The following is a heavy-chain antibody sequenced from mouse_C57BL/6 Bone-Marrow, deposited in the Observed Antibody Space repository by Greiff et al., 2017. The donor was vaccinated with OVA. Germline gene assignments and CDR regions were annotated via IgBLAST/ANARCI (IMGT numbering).Heavy chain of an antibody. V-gene: IGHV1-81*01. D-gene: IGHD1-1*01. J-gene: IGHJ2*01. CDR1: GYTFTSYG. CDR3: ARDLYYYGSRGY. Sequence: VQLQESGAELARPGASVKLSCKASGYTFTSYGISWVKQRTGQGLEWIGEIYPSSGNTYYNEKFKGTATLTADKSSSTAYMELRSLTSEDSAVDFCARDLYYYGSRGYWGQGTTLTVSS. CDR2: IYPSSGNT.